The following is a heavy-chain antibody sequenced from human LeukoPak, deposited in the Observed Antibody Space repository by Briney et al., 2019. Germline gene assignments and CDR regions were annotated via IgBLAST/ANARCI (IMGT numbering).Heavy chain of an antibody. CDR2: IWYDGSNK. J-gene: IGHJ4*02. Sequence: GGSLRLSCAASGFTFSSYGIHWVRQAPGKGLEWVAVIWYDGSNKYYADSVKGRFTISRDNSKNTLYLQMNSLRAEDTAVYYCTRDRRDYDILTGLYYWRQGTLVTVSS. CDR1: GFTFSSYG. D-gene: IGHD3-9*01. V-gene: IGHV3-33*01. CDR3: TRDRRDYDILTGLYY.